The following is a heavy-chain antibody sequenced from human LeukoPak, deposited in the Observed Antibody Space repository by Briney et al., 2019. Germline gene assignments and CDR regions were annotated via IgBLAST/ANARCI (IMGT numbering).Heavy chain of an antibody. CDR3: ARAPMVLGLIMFHFDY. Sequence: ASVKVSCKASEYTFTGYYIHWVRQAPGQGLEWMGWINPNSGGTSYAQKFQGRVTMTRDTSISTAYMELSSLRSDDTAVYYCARAPMVLGLIMFHFDYWGQGTLVTVSS. D-gene: IGHD3-10*01. CDR1: EYTFTGYY. J-gene: IGHJ4*02. V-gene: IGHV1-2*02. CDR2: INPNSGGT.